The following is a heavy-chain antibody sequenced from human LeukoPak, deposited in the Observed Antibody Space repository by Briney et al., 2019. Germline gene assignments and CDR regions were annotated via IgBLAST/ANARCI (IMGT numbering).Heavy chain of an antibody. Sequence: GGSLRLSCAASGFTFSSYSMNWVRQAPGKGLEWVSSISSSSSYIYYADSVKGRFTISRDNAKNSLYLQMNSLRADDTAVYYCARDGDKRDIVVVPAANYYMDVWGKGTTVTISS. J-gene: IGHJ6*03. D-gene: IGHD2-2*01. CDR3: ARDGDKRDIVVVPAANYYMDV. CDR1: GFTFSSYS. V-gene: IGHV3-21*04. CDR2: ISSSSSYI.